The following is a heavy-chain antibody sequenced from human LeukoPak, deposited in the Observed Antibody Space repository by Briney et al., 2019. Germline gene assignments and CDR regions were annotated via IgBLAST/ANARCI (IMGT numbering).Heavy chain of an antibody. CDR1: GGSINSYY. CDR3: ARQNPPGSKKGWFDP. V-gene: IGHV4-59*08. J-gene: IGHJ5*02. CDR2: IYYNGIT. Sequence: PSETLSPTCTVSGGSINSYYWTWIRQPPGKGLEWIACIYYNGITNYKSSLESRLTISVDTSKNQFSLRLRSVTAADTAVYYCARQNPPGSKKGWFDPWGQGTLVTVSS. D-gene: IGHD6-25*01.